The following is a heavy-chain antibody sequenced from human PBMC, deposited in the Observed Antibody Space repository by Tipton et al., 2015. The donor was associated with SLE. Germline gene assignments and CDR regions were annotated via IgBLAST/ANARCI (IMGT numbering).Heavy chain of an antibody. J-gene: IGHJ6*03. CDR1: DGSVSGYY. CDR2: INHSGRT. Sequence: GLVKPSETLSLTCTVSDGSVSGYYWSWIRQPPGKGLEWIGEINHSGRTTYNPSLESRVTISVDTSKNQLSLSLSSVTAADTAMYYCARGVRMTVPAALLGYYFYYMDVWDKGTALTVSS. CDR3: ARGVRMTVPAALLGYYFYYMDV. V-gene: IGHV4-34*01. D-gene: IGHD2-2*01.